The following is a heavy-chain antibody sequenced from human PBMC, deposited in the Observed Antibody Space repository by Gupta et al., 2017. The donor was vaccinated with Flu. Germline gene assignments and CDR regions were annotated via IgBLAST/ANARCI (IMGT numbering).Heavy chain of an antibody. V-gene: IGHV6-1*01. CDR3: ARDRSQVGWGGGYFQH. CDR2: TYYTSKWYN. Sequence: SRGLEWLGRTYYTSKWYNDYAESVKSRITINPDTSKNQFSLQLNSVTPEDTAVYYCARDRSQVGWGGGYFQHWGQGTLVTVSS. J-gene: IGHJ1*01. D-gene: IGHD7-27*01.